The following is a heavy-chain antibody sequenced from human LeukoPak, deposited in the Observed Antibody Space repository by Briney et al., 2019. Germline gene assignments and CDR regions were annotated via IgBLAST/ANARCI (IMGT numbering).Heavy chain of an antibody. J-gene: IGHJ4*02. CDR1: GYIFTDYY. D-gene: IGHD1-26*01. V-gene: IGHV1-2*06. Sequence: ASVKVSCKASGYIFTDYYIHWVRQAPGQGLEWMGRINSKSGGTEDAQDFQGRVAMTRDTSISTVYMELSRLRSDDTAVYYCARDLASTSHWELDYWGQGTPVTVSP. CDR3: ARDLASTSHWELDY. CDR2: INSKSGGT.